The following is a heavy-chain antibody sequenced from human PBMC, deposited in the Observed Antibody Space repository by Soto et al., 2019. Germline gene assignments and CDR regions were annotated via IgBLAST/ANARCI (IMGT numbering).Heavy chain of an antibody. D-gene: IGHD2-15*01. CDR1: GYTFTGYY. CDR2: INPNSGGT. Sequence: ASVKVSCKASGYTFTGYYMHWVRQAPGQGLEWMGWINPNSGGTNYAQKFQGRVTMTRDTSISTAYMELSRLRSDDTAVYYCAKEIAVVVAATVYYGMDVWGQGTTVTVSS. CDR3: AKEIAVVVAATVYYGMDV. J-gene: IGHJ6*02. V-gene: IGHV1-2*02.